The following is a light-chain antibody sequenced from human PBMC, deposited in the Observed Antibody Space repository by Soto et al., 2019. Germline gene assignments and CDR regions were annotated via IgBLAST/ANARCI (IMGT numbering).Light chain of an antibody. J-gene: IGKJ2*02. V-gene: IGKV1-39*01. CDR2: VAS. CDR1: QTISNS. CDR3: KHSYHTPRT. Sequence: DIQMTQSQSSLSASLGDRVTITCRASQTISNSVNWYQQKAGKARKLLIYVASNLQSGVPSRFSGSGSGTDFTLTINKLQPEDFATYYCKHSYHTPRTFGQGTKLEIK.